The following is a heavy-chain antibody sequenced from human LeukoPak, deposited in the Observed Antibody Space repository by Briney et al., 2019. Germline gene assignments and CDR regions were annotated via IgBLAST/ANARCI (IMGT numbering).Heavy chain of an antibody. D-gene: IGHD6-6*01. V-gene: IGHV1-2*02. CDR2: INPNSGGT. CDR3: ARLGSSSFD. Sequence: GASVKVSCKAYGYSFSGYYIYWLRQAPGQGLEWMGWINPNSGGTKYPQKFQGRVTMTRDTSISTAYMELSRLRSDDTAVYYCARLGSSSFDWGQGTLVTVSS. J-gene: IGHJ4*02. CDR1: GYSFSGYY.